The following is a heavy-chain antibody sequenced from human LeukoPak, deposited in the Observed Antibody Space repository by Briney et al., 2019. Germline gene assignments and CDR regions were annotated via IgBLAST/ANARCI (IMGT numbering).Heavy chain of an antibody. D-gene: IGHD5-18*01. V-gene: IGHV3-7*04. CDR3: ARGATATEFYYSYFYMDV. Sequence: PGGSLRLSCAASGFTFSSYAMSWVRQAPGKGLEWLANIKQDGSEKYYVDSVKGRFTISRDNAKNSLSLKMNSLRTEDTALYYCARGATATEFYYSYFYMDVWGKGTTVTVSS. CDR2: IKQDGSEK. CDR1: GFTFSSYA. J-gene: IGHJ6*03.